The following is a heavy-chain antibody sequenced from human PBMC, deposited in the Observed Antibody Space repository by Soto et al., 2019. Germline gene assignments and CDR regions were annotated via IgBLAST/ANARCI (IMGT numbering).Heavy chain of an antibody. CDR2: IYYSGST. D-gene: IGHD3-10*01. CDR3: ARDSVGVRYYYGMDV. V-gene: IGHV4-30-4*01. J-gene: IGHJ6*02. CDR1: GGSISSGDYY. Sequence: SETLSLTCTVSGGSISSGDYYWSWIRQPPGKGLEWIGYIYYSGSTYYNPSLKSRVTISVDTSKNQFSLKLSSVTAADTAVYYCARDSVGVRYYYGMDVWGQGTTVTVSS.